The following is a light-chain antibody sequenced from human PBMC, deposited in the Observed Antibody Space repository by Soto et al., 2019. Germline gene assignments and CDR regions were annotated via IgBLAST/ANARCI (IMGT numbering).Light chain of an antibody. CDR1: SSDVAFYNH. CDR2: EVN. Sequence: QSVLTQPASVSGSPGQSITISCTGTSSDVAFYNHVSWYQQHPGKAPKLLIYEVNNRPSGVSHRFSGSKSGNTASLTISGLQAEDEADYYCSSFASTRTYVFGTGTQLTVL. CDR3: SSFASTRTYV. V-gene: IGLV2-14*01. J-gene: IGLJ1*01.